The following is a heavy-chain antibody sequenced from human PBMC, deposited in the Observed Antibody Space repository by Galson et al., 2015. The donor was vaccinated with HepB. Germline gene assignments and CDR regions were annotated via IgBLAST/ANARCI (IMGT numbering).Heavy chain of an antibody. CDR3: ARRVGATSRPSDAFDI. D-gene: IGHD1-26*01. CDR2: INHSGST. V-gene: IGHV4-34*09. Sequence: LSLTCAVYGGSFNGYYWSWIRQPPGKGLEWIGEINHSGSTNYNPSLKSRVTISVDTSKNQFSLKLSSVTAADTAVYYCARRVGATSRPSDAFDIWGQGTMVTVSS. CDR1: GGSFNGYY. J-gene: IGHJ3*02.